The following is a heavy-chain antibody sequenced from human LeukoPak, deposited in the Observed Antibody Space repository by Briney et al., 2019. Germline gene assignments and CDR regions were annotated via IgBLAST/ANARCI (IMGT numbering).Heavy chain of an antibody. V-gene: IGHV3-21*01. D-gene: IGHD1-1*01. CDR1: GFTFSSYC. CDR2: ISSSSSFI. J-gene: IGHJ5*02. Sequence: GESLRLSCAAPGFTFSSYCMNWVRQAPGKGLEWVSYISSSSSFIYYADSVKGRFTISRDIAKNSLYLQMNSLRAEDTAVYYCARAGLEKPTAPRNNCFDPWGQGTLVTVSS. CDR3: ARAGLEKPTAPRNNCFDP.